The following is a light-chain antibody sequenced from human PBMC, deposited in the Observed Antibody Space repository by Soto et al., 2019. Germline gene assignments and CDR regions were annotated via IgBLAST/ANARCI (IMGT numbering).Light chain of an antibody. CDR2: KES. Sequence: DIQMTQSPSTLSGSVGDRVTITCRASQTISSWLAWYQQKTGKAPKLLIYKESTLKSGVPSRFSGSGSGTEFNLTISSLQPDDFATYYRQNYNSYSEAFGQGTKVDIK. CDR3: QNYNSYSEA. J-gene: IGKJ1*01. V-gene: IGKV1-5*03. CDR1: QTISSW.